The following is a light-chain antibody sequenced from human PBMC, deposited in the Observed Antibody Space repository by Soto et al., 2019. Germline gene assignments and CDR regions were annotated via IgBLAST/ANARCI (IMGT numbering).Light chain of an antibody. CDR1: QSVSSN. CDR2: GAS. J-gene: IGKJ5*01. V-gene: IGKV3-15*01. Sequence: EVVMTQSPATLSVSPGERATLSCRASQSVSSNLAWYQQKPDQAPRLLIYGASTRATGIPARFSGSGSGTEFTLTISSLQSEDFAIYYCQQYHNWITFDQGTRLEIK. CDR3: QQYHNWIT.